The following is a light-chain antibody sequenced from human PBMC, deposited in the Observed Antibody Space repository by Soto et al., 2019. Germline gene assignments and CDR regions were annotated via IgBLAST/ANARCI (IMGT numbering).Light chain of an antibody. CDR1: SGHSSYA. Sequence: QLVLTQSPSASASLGAAVKLTRTLSSGHSSYAIAWQQQQPEKGPRYLMKLNSDGSHRKGDGIPDRFSGSSSGAERYLTISSLQSEDEADYYCQTWGTGIVVFGGGTKLTVL. V-gene: IGLV4-69*01. CDR2: LNSDGSH. J-gene: IGLJ2*01. CDR3: QTWGTGIVV.